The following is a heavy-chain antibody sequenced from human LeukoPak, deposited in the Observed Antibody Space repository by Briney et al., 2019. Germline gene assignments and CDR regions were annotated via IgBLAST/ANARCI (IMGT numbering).Heavy chain of an antibody. J-gene: IGHJ6*02. V-gene: IGHV1-69*04. D-gene: IGHD2-2*01. CDR3: ARVSCSSTSCYPAYFYYYYGMDV. CDR2: IIPILGIA. CDR1: GGTFSSYA. Sequence: SVKVSRKASGGTFSSYAISWVRQAPGQGLEWMGRIIPILGIANYAQKFQGRVTITADKSTSTAYMELSSLRSEDTAVYYCARVSCSSTSCYPAYFYYYYGMDVWGQGATVTVSS.